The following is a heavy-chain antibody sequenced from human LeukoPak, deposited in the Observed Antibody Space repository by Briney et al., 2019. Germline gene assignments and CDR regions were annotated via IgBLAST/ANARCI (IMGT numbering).Heavy chain of an antibody. CDR2: MNPNSGNT. D-gene: IGHD2/OR15-2a*01. J-gene: IGHJ4*02. CDR1: GYTFTSYD. CDR3: ARVLVKTRGNYFHDDY. Sequence: ASVKVSCKASGYTFTSYDINWVRQATGQGLEWMGWMNPNSGNTGYAQKFQGRVTMTRNTSISTAYMELSNLRSDDTAVYYCARVLVKTRGNYFHDDYWGQGTLVTVSS. V-gene: IGHV1-8*01.